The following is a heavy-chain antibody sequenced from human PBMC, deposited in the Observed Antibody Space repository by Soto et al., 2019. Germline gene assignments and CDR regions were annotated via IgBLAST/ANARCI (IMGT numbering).Heavy chain of an antibody. CDR1: GGSISSGGYY. CDR3: AREDYYDSSGYYY. D-gene: IGHD3-22*01. CDR2: IYYSGST. V-gene: IGHV4-31*03. Sequence: SETLSLTCTVSGGSISSGGYYWSWIRQHPGKGLEWIGYIYYSGSTYYNPSLKSRVTISVDTSKNQFSLKLSSVTAADTAVYYGAREDYYDSSGYYYWGQGTLVTAPQ. J-gene: IGHJ4*02.